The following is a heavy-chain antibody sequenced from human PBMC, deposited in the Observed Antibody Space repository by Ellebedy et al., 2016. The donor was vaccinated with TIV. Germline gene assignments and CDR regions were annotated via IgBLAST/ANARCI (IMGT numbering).Heavy chain of an antibody. D-gene: IGHD4-23*01. V-gene: IGHV3-23*01. CDR1: GFTFGSYA. CDR3: AKMSHYGGFDF. J-gene: IGHJ4*02. CDR2: LSASGISV. Sequence: GEFLKISCAASGFTFGSYAMNWVRQAPGQGLEWVSTLSASGISVYYADSVKGRFTVFRDNSKNTLYMEMNGLRADDTAINYCAKMSHYGGFDFWGQGALVTVSS.